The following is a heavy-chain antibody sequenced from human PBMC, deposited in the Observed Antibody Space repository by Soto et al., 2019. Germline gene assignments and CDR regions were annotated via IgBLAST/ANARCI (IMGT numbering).Heavy chain of an antibody. V-gene: IGHV1-2*02. CDR1: GYTFTGYY. J-gene: IGHJ5*02. CDR2: INPNSGGT. CDR3: ARATYSSSSGGWFDP. D-gene: IGHD6-6*01. Sequence: ASVKVSCKASGYTFTGYYTHWVRQAPGQGLEWMGWINPNSGGTNYAQKFQGRVTMTRDTSISTAYMELSRLRSDDTAVYYCARATYSSSSGGWFDPWGQGTMVTVYS.